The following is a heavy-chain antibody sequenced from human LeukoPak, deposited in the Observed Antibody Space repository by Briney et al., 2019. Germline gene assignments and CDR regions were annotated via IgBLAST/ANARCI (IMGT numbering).Heavy chain of an antibody. CDR1: GYTFSDYD. V-gene: IGHV1-18*01. Sequence: GASVKVSCKASGYTFSDYDITWVRQAPGQGLEWMGWISVYNGNTSYAQELQGRVTMTTDTSASTAYMELSSLRSDDTAVYYCARDYQRQLYLYYFDYWGQGTLVTVSS. J-gene: IGHJ4*02. CDR3: ARDYQRQLYLYYFDY. D-gene: IGHD2-2*01. CDR2: ISVYNGNT.